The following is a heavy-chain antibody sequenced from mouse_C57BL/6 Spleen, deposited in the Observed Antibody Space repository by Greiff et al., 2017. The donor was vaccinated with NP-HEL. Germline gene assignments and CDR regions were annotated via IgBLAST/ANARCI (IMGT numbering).Heavy chain of an antibody. CDR2: INPSSGYT. Sequence: VQLQQSGAELARPGASVKMSCKASGYTFTSYTMHWVKQRPGQGLEWIGYINPSSGYTKYNQKFKDKATLTADKSSSTAYMQLSSLTSEDSAVYYCARKDYYCGSSYVRGAMDYWGQGTSVTVSS. V-gene: IGHV1-4*01. CDR1: GYTFTSYT. J-gene: IGHJ4*01. D-gene: IGHD1-1*01. CDR3: ARKDYYCGSSYVRGAMDY.